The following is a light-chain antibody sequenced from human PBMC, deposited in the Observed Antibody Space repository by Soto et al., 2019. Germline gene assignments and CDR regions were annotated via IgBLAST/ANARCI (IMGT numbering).Light chain of an antibody. CDR2: AAS. Sequence: DIQMTQSPSSVSASVGDRVTITCRASQDIRNWLVWYQQKAGEAPKLLIYAASNLQSEVPSRFSGSGSGTEFSLTISSLQPEDFATYHCQQTNSFPRTFGGGTKVEIK. CDR3: QQTNSFPRT. V-gene: IGKV1-12*01. J-gene: IGKJ4*01. CDR1: QDIRNW.